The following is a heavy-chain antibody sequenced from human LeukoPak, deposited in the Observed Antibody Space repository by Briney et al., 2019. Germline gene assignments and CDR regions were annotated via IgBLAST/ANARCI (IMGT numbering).Heavy chain of an antibody. Sequence: GGSLRLSCAASGFTFSSYAMIWVRQAPGKGLEWVSTISDTGRNTYYADSIKGRFTISRDNSKNTLFLQMNSLRAEDTAVYYCATLEMSTMQWGQGTLVTVSS. D-gene: IGHD5-24*01. J-gene: IGHJ4*02. CDR2: ISDTGRNT. CDR1: GFTFSSYA. CDR3: ATLEMSTMQ. V-gene: IGHV3-23*01.